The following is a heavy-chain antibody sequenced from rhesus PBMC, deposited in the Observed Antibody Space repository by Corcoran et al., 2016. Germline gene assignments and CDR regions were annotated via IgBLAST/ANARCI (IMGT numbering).Heavy chain of an antibody. D-gene: IGHD5-42*01. J-gene: IGHJ5-2*01. V-gene: IGHV4-80*01. CDR2: ISGNSGPT. CDR1: GASISDYC. CDR3: SRGGYSTYRDD. Sequence: QVQLQESGPGQVKPSATLSLTCAVFGASISDYCLSLIRPSPGMGLEWIGEISGNSGPTYYNPTLKSRVTISKDASRNQFSLILNSVTAADTAMYYCSRGGYSTYRDDWGQGILVTVSS.